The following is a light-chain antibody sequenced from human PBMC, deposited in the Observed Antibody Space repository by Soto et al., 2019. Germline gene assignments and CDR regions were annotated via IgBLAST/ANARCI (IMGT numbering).Light chain of an antibody. J-gene: IGKJ1*01. V-gene: IGKV1-5*01. CDR3: QQYNSYSPT. CDR1: QSISSW. CDR2: DAS. Sequence: DIQMTQSPSTLSASVADRVTITCRASQSISSWLAWYQQKPGKAPKLLIYDASSLESGVPSRFSGSGSGTEFTLTISSLKPDDFATYYCQQYNSYSPTFGQGTKVDIK.